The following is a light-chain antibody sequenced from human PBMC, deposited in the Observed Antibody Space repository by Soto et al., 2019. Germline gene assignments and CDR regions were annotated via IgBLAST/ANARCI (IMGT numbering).Light chain of an antibody. CDR2: DAS. V-gene: IGKV1-5*01. CDR1: QSLDKW. CDR3: QQYTRYPYT. Sequence: DIQMTQSPSTLSASVGDRVSISCRASQSLDKWLAWYQQKPGEAPKLLVSDASNLESGVSSRFTGSGSGTKFTLTISSLQPDDFATYYCQQYTRYPYTFGQGTKLEIK. J-gene: IGKJ2*01.